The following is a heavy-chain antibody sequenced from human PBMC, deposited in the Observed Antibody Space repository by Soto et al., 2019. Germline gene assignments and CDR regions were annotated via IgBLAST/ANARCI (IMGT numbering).Heavy chain of an antibody. CDR1: GGSISSYY. Sequence: SETLSLTCTVSGGSISSYYWSWIRQPPGKGLEWIGYIYYSGSTNYNPSLKSRVTISVDTSKNQFSLKLSSVTAADTAVYYFARGDPLLWFGEKVYYGMDVWGQGTTVTVSS. CDR3: ARGDPLLWFGEKVYYGMDV. J-gene: IGHJ6*02. D-gene: IGHD3-10*01. V-gene: IGHV4-59*01. CDR2: IYYSGST.